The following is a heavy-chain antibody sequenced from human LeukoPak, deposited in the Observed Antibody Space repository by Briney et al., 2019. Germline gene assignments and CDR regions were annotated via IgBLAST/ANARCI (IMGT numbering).Heavy chain of an antibody. Sequence: QTGGSLRLSCAASGFTVSSNYMSWVRQAPAKGLEWVSVIYSGGSTYYADSVKGRFTISRDNSKNTLYLQMNSLRAEDTAVYYCARDPGGPHTVKWDAFDIWGQGTMVTVSS. CDR3: ARDPGGPHTVKWDAFDI. CDR2: IYSGGST. CDR1: GFTVSSNY. D-gene: IGHD2-2*02. V-gene: IGHV3-53*01. J-gene: IGHJ3*02.